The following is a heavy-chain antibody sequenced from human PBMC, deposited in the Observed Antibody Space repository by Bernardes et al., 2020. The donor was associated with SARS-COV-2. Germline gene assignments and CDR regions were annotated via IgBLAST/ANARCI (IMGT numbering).Heavy chain of an antibody. J-gene: IGHJ4*02. CDR3: ARDSSKKLTPAARSFDY. D-gene: IGHD2-2*01. CDR2: INPNSGGT. Sequence: ASMKVSCKASGYTFTGYYMHWVRQAPGQGLEWMGWINPNSGGTNYAQKFQGRVTMTRDTSISTAYMELSRLRSDDTAVYYCARDSSKKLTPAARSFDYWGQGTLVTVSS. CDR1: GYTFTGYY. V-gene: IGHV1-2*02.